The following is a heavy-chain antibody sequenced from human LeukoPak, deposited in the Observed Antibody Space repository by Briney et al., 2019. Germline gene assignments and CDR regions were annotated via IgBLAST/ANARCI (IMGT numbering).Heavy chain of an antibody. Sequence: SETLSLTCAVYGGSFSGYYWSWIRQPPGKGLEWIGEINHSGSTNYNPSLKSRVTISVDTSKNQFSLKLSSVTAADTAVYYCASIDSGAEYRGIAVAGTLDYWGQGTLVTVSS. D-gene: IGHD6-19*01. J-gene: IGHJ4*02. CDR1: GGSFSGYY. CDR2: INHSGST. V-gene: IGHV4-34*01. CDR3: ASIDSGAEYRGIAVAGTLDY.